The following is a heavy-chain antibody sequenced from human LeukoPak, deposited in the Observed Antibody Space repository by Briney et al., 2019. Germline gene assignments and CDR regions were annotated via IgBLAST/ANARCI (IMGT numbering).Heavy chain of an antibody. CDR2: INGDGSST. CDR1: GVTFSSYW. D-gene: IGHD2-2*01. Sequence: GGSLRLSCAASGVTFSSYWMYWLRQAPGKGLVWFSRINGDGSSTSYADSVRGRFTISRDNAKNTLFLQMNSLRAEDTAVYYCARRYCGSPSCVNWFDPWGQGALVTVSS. V-gene: IGHV3-74*01. J-gene: IGHJ5*02. CDR3: ARRYCGSPSCVNWFDP.